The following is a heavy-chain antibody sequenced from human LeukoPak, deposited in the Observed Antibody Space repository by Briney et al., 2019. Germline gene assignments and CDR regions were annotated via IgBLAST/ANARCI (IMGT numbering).Heavy chain of an antibody. CDR2: INWNGRIT. J-gene: IGHJ6*03. Sequence: GGSLRLSCAASGFTFDDYAMNWVRQVPGRGLEWVSGINWNGRITEYADSVKDRFTISRQNTKNSLYLYMNNLGGEDTALYFCARGSVQLWLRDTYYYMDVWGRGTTVTVSS. V-gene: IGHV3-20*04. D-gene: IGHD5-18*01. CDR1: GFTFDDYA. CDR3: ARGSVQLWLRDTYYYMDV.